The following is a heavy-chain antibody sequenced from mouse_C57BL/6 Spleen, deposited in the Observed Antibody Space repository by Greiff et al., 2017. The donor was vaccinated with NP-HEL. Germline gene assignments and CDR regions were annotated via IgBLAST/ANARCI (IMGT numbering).Heavy chain of an antibody. J-gene: IGHJ2*01. Sequence: VQLQQPGAELVKPGASVKLSCKASGYTFTSYWMHWVKQRPGQGLEWIGMIHPNSGSTNYNEKFKSKATLIVDKSSSTAYMQLSSLPSDDSAVYYCASGIYYDYDGYFDYWGQGTTLTVSS. CDR3: ASGIYYDYDGYFDY. CDR2: IHPNSGST. CDR1: GYTFTSYW. D-gene: IGHD2-4*01. V-gene: IGHV1-64*01.